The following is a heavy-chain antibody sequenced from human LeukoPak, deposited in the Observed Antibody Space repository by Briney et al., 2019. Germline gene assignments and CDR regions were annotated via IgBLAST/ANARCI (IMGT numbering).Heavy chain of an antibody. CDR3: ARDGGAMGQTDY. CDR1: GYTFSNYG. J-gene: IGHJ4*02. Sequence: ASVKVSCKASGYTFSNYGISWVQQAPGQGLEWMGWNSGDSGNTNYAQKLQGRVTMTTDTSTSTAYMELRSLRSDDTAVYYCARDGGAMGQTDYWGQGTLVTVSS. D-gene: IGHD5-18*01. V-gene: IGHV1-18*01. CDR2: NSGDSGNT.